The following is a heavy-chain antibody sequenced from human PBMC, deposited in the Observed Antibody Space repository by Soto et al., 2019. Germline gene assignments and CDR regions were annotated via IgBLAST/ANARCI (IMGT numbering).Heavy chain of an antibody. Sequence: SETLSLTCTVSGGSISSGGYYWSWIRRHPGKGLEWIGYIYYSGSTYYNPSLKSRVTISVDTSKNQFSLKLSSVTAADTAVYYCARGSHFDWLLNWFDPWGQGTLVTVSS. CDR2: IYYSGST. V-gene: IGHV4-31*03. CDR1: GGSISSGGYY. CDR3: ARGSHFDWLLNWFDP. D-gene: IGHD3-9*01. J-gene: IGHJ5*02.